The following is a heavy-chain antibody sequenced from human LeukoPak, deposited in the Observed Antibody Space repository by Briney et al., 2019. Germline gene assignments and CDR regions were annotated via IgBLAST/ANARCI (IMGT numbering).Heavy chain of an antibody. CDR3: ARVSRYYYDSSGYGAEYFQH. CDR1: GVSITYSNW. J-gene: IGHJ1*01. Sequence: SETLSLTCAVSGVSITYSNWWSWVRQPPGKGLEWIGEIHDDGGFHCNPLLKGRVAMSMDRSQNQFSLKLSSVTAADTAVYYCARVSRYYYDSSGYGAEYFQHWGQGTLVTVSS. V-gene: IGHV4-4*02. CDR2: IHDDGGF. D-gene: IGHD3-22*01.